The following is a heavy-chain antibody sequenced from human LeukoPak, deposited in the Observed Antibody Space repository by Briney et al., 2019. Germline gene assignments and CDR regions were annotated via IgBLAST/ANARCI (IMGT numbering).Heavy chain of an antibody. CDR3: ARDLRDSSGSNY. D-gene: IGHD3-22*01. CDR1: GVTSSRYS. J-gene: IGHJ4*02. V-gene: IGHV3-21*01. CDR2: ISSSSSYI. Sequence: GGSPRLSCAASGVTSSRYSMNSVRHDPRKGLEWVSFISSSSSYIYYADSVKGRFIISRDNDENSLYLQMNSLRAEDTAVYCCARDLRDSSGSNYWGQGTLVTVSS.